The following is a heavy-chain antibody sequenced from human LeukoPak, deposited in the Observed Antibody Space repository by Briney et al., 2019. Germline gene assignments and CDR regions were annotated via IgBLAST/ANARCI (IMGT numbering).Heavy chain of an antibody. CDR3: ARDFGDGYNSWFDP. CDR2: IYYSGST. Sequence: SETLSLTCTVSGGSISSYYWSWIRQPPGKGLEWIGYIYYSGSTNYNPSLKSRVTISVDTSKNQFSLKLSSVTAADTAVYYCARDFGDGYNSWFDPRGQGTLVTVSS. V-gene: IGHV4-59*01. J-gene: IGHJ5*02. D-gene: IGHD5-24*01. CDR1: GGSISSYY.